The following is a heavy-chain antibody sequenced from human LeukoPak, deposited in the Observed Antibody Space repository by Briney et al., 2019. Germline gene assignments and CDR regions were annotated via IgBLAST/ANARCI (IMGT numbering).Heavy chain of an antibody. CDR2: ISYDRSNK. Sequence: PGGSLRLSCAASGFTFSSYAMHWVRQAPGKGLEWVAVISYDRSNKYYADSVKGRFTISRDNSKNTLYLQMNSLRAEDTAVYYCARDSWDIVGATMIYWGQGTLVTVSS. CDR1: GFTFSSYA. CDR3: ARDSWDIVGATMIY. J-gene: IGHJ4*02. D-gene: IGHD1-26*01. V-gene: IGHV3-30-3*01.